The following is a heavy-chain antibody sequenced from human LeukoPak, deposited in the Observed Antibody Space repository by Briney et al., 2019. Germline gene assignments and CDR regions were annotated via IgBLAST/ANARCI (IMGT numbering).Heavy chain of an antibody. Sequence: GGSLRLSCAASGFTFSSHAMSWVRQAPGKGLEWVSAISGSGGSTYYADSVKGRFTISRDNSKNTLYLQMNSLRAEDTAVYYCAKGGLIVVVPAAIGNYWGQGTLVTVSS. V-gene: IGHV3-23*01. CDR3: AKGGLIVVVPAAIGNY. CDR1: GFTFSSHA. CDR2: ISGSGGST. J-gene: IGHJ4*02. D-gene: IGHD2-2*02.